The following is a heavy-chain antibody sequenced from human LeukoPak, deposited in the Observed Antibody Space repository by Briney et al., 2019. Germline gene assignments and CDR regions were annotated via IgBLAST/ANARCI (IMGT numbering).Heavy chain of an antibody. V-gene: IGHV3-30*18. CDR2: ISYDGSNK. J-gene: IGHJ3*02. CDR1: GFTFSSYG. Sequence: PGGSLRLSCAASGFTFSSYGMHWVRQAPGKGLEWVAVISYDGSNKYYADSVKGQFTISRDNSKNTLYLQMNSLRAEDTAVYYCAKRQLKDIVVVVAATLGAFDIWSQGTMVTVSS. D-gene: IGHD2-15*01. CDR3: AKRQLKDIVVVVAATLGAFDI.